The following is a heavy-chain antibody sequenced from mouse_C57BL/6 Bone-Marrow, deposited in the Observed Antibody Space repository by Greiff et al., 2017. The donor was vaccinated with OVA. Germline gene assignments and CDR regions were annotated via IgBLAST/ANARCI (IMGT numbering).Heavy chain of an antibody. Sequence: VQLVESGPELVKPGASVKISCKASGYTFTDYYINWVKQRPGQGLEWIGWIFPGSGSTYYTAQFKGKATLTVDKSSSTAYMLLSSLISADSAVYFCAREDYYYYAMDYWGQGTSVTVSS. CDR1: GYTFTDYY. V-gene: IGHV1-75*01. CDR3: AREDYYYYAMDY. CDR2: IFPGSGST. D-gene: IGHD1-1*01. J-gene: IGHJ4*01.